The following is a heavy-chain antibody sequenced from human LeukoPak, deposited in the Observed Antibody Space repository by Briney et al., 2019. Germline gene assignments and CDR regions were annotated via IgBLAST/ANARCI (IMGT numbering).Heavy chain of an antibody. V-gene: IGHV1-2*02. CDR1: GYPFTGYY. CDR3: ARAHGYNDLDY. D-gene: IGHD5-24*01. CDR2: FNPTSGRT. Sequence: ASVKVSCKASGYPFTGYYIHWVRQAPGQGLEWMGWFNPTSGRTKYAQKFEGGVTMTRDTSISTAYMEVSSLTSDDTAVYYCARAHGYNDLDYWGQGTLVTVSS. J-gene: IGHJ4*02.